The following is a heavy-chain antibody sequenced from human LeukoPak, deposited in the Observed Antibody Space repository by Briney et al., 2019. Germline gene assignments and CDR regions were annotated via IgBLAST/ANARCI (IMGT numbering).Heavy chain of an antibody. D-gene: IGHD3-10*01. CDR2: INHSGST. J-gene: IGHJ3*02. V-gene: IGHV4-34*01. CDR3: ARRRKELLWFGETRDAFDI. Sequence: SETLSLTCAVYGGSFSGYYRSWIRQPPGKGLEWIGEINHSGSTNYNPSLKSRVTISVDTSKNQFSLKLSSVTAADTAVYYCARRRKELLWFGETRDAFDIWGQGTMVTVSS. CDR1: GGSFSGYY.